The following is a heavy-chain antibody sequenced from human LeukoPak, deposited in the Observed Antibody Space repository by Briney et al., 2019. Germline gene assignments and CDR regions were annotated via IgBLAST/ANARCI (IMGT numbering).Heavy chain of an antibody. V-gene: IGHV1-69*13. D-gene: IGHD2-2*01. CDR3: ARAGPSSIVVVPAARSYYYGMDV. CDR2: IIPIFGTA. J-gene: IGHJ6*02. CDR1: GGTFSSYA. Sequence: GASVKVSCKASGGTFSSYAISWVRQAPGQGLEWMGGIIPIFGTANYAQKFQGRVTITADESTSTAYMELSSLRSEDTAVYYCARAGPSSIVVVPAARSYYYGMDVWGQGTTVTVSS.